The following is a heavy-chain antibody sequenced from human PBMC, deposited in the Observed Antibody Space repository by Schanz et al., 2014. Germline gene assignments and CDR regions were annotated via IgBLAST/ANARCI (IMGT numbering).Heavy chain of an antibody. CDR2: ISAYNGNT. CDR3: ARSASRDFWSGYYTRFDY. V-gene: IGHV1-18*01. Sequence: QVQLVQSGAEVKKPGASVQVSCKASGYTFTSYGISWVRQAPGQGLEWMGWISAYNGNTKYPQKLKGRVTMTTDTSTSTVYMEMKSLRSDDTAVYYCARSASRDFWSGYYTRFDYWGQGTLXTVSS. CDR1: GYTFTSYG. D-gene: IGHD3-3*01. J-gene: IGHJ4*02.